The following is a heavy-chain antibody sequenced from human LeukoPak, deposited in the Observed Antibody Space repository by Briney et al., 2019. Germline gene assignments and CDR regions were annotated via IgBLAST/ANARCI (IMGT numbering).Heavy chain of an antibody. V-gene: IGHV3-33*01. D-gene: IGHD6-6*01. CDR1: GFTFSSYG. CDR2: IWYDGSNK. J-gene: IGHJ4*02. Sequence: GGSLRLSCAASGFTFSSYGMHWVRQAPGKGLEWVAVIWYDGSNKYYADSVKGRFTISRDNSKNTLYLQMNSLRAEDTAVYYCARGDWSLNRVAGLSSVYSSSHFDYWGQGTLVTVSS. CDR3: ARGDWSLNRVAGLSSVYSSSHFDY.